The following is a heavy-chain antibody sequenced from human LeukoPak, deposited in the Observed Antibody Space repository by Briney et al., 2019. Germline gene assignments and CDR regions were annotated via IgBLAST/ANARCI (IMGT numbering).Heavy chain of an antibody. D-gene: IGHD3-10*01. V-gene: IGHV4-59*08. CDR2: IYYSGST. Sequence: SETLSLTCTVSYDSIGRFYWSWIRQPPGKGLEWIGYIYYSGSTNYSSSLKSRVTISVDTSKNQLSLELKSVTAADTAVYYCARTIDGFDIWGQGTMVTVSS. CDR3: ARTIDGFDI. J-gene: IGHJ3*02. CDR1: YDSIGRFY.